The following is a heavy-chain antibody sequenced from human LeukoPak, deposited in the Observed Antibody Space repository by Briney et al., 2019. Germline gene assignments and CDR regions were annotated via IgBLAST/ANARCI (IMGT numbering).Heavy chain of an antibody. Sequence: ASVKASCKASGYTFTGYYMHWVRQAPGQGLERMGWINPNSGGTNYAQKFQGRVTMTRDTSISTAYMELSRLRSDDTAVYYCAVSGSYYHWFDPWGQGTLVTVSS. V-gene: IGHV1-2*02. CDR3: AVSGSYYHWFDP. J-gene: IGHJ5*02. D-gene: IGHD1-26*01. CDR2: INPNSGGT. CDR1: GYTFTGYY.